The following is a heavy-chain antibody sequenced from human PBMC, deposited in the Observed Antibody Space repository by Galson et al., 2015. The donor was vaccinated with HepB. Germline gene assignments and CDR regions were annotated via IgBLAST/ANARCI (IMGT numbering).Heavy chain of an antibody. V-gene: IGHV3-74*01. D-gene: IGHD2-15*01. CDR1: GFTFSSYW. J-gene: IGHJ6*02. CDR2: INSDGSST. CDR3: ARAGEPGYCSGGSCYSAVKNYYYYGMDV. Sequence: SLRLSCAASGFTFSSYWMHWVRQAPGKGLVWVPRINSDGSSTGYADSVKGRFTISRDNAKNTLYLQMNSLRAEDTAVYYCARAGEPGYCSGGSCYSAVKNYYYYGMDVWGQGTTVTVSS.